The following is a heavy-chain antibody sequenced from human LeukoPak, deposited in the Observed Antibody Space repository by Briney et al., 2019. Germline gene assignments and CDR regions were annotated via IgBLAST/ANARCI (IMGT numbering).Heavy chain of an antibody. V-gene: IGHV1-46*01. D-gene: IGHD5-12*01. Sequence: CNAVEYTFTSDGMQCGRRSPGQGLKKMGIINPSGGSTSYAQKFQGRVTMTRDMSTSTVYVELSSLRSEDTAVYYCARETGYSGYDPQFDYWGQGTLVTVSS. CDR1: EYTFTSDG. CDR2: INPSGGST. CDR3: ARETGYSGYDPQFDY. J-gene: IGHJ4*02.